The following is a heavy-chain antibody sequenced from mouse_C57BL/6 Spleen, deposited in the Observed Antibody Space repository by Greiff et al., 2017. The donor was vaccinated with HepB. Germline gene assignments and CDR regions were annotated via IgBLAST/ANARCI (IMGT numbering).Heavy chain of an antibody. CDR2: IRLKSDNYAT. CDR3: AGGYYGSSFNWDAWFAY. J-gene: IGHJ3*01. CDR1: GFTFSNYW. V-gene: IGHV6-3*01. Sequence: EVQRVESGGGLVQPGGSMKLSCVASGFTFSNYWMNWVRQSPEKGLEWVAQIRLKSDNYATHYAESVKGRFTISRDDSKSSVYLHMSNLRAEATGMYYWAGGYYGSSFNWDAWFAYWGQGTLVTVSA. D-gene: IGHD1-1*01.